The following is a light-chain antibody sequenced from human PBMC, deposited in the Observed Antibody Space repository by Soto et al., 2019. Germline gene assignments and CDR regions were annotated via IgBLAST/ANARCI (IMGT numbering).Light chain of an antibody. V-gene: IGLV2-18*02. Sequence: QSALTQPPSVSGSPGQSVAISCTGTSSDVGSNNRVSWYQQPPGTAPKLMIYDVSNRPSGVPDRFSGSKSGNTASLTISGLQDEDEADYYCSSYTTSSTYVFGTGTKLTVL. CDR1: SSDVGSNNR. CDR3: SSYTTSSTYV. CDR2: DVS. J-gene: IGLJ1*01.